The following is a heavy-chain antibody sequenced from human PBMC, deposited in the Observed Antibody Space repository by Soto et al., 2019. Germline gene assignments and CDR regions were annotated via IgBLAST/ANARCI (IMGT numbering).Heavy chain of an antibody. Sequence: SETLSLTCAVYGGSFSGYYGSWIRQPPGKGLEWIGEINHSGSTNYNPSLKSRVTISVDTSKNQFSLKLSSVTAADTAVYYCARRGYSYGYVGYWGQGALVTVSS. J-gene: IGHJ4*02. D-gene: IGHD5-18*01. CDR1: GGSFSGYY. V-gene: IGHV4-34*01. CDR3: ARRGYSYGYVGY. CDR2: INHSGST.